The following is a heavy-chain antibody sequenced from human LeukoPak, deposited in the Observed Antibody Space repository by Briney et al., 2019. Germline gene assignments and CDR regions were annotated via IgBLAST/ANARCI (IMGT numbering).Heavy chain of an antibody. CDR3: ARAPPEVVVPAARLRGHYFDY. V-gene: IGHV1-69*13. D-gene: IGHD2-2*01. Sequence: GASVKVSCKASGGTFSSYAISWVRQAPGQGLEWMGGIIPIFGTANYAQKFQGRVTITADESTSTAYMELSSLRSEDTAVYYCARAPPEVVVPAARLRGHYFDYWGQGTLVTVSS. CDR1: GGTFSSYA. CDR2: IIPIFGTA. J-gene: IGHJ4*02.